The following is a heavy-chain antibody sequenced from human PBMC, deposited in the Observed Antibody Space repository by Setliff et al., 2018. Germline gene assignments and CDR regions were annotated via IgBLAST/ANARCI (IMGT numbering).Heavy chain of an antibody. J-gene: IGHJ2*01. V-gene: IGHV4-38-2*02. CDR1: GYSIITGYY. CDR2: IYYSGST. D-gene: IGHD3-22*01. Sequence: SETLSLTCSVSGYSIITGYYWAWIRRLPGRGLEWIGSIYYSGSTYYNPSLKSRVTISVDTSKNQFSLKLSSVTAADTAVYYCARGWSTMIVVVITGYFDLWGRGTLVTVSS. CDR3: ARGWSTMIVVVITGYFDL.